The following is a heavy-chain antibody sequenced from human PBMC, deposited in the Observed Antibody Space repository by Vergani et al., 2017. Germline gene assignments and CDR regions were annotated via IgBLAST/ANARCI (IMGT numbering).Heavy chain of an antibody. V-gene: IGHV3-7*04. CDR1: GFTFSSYW. CDR2: IKQDGSEK. Sequence: EVQLVESGGGLVQPGGSLRLSCAASGFTFSSYWMSWVRQAPGKGLEWVANIKQDGSEKYYVDSVKGRFTISRDNAKNSLYLQMNSLRAEDTAVYYCARDGFRGVIIGGSVWGQGTTVTVSS. D-gene: IGHD3-10*01. J-gene: IGHJ6*02. CDR3: ARDGFRGVIIGGSV.